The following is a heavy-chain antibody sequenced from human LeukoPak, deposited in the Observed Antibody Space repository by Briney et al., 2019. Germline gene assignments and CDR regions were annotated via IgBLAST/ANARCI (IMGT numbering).Heavy chain of an antibody. Sequence: GGSLRLSCAASGFTFSSYAMSWVRQAPGKGLEWVSAISGSGGSTYYADSVKGRFTISRDNSKNTLYLHMNSLRAEDTAVYYCAKDRVGIVVVPAAIDYWGQGTLVTVSS. CDR2: ISGSGGST. CDR1: GFTFSSYA. D-gene: IGHD2-2*01. V-gene: IGHV3-23*01. CDR3: AKDRVGIVVVPAAIDY. J-gene: IGHJ4*02.